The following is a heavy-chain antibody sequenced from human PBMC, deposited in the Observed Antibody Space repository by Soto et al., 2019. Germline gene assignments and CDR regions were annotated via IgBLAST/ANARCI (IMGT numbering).Heavy chain of an antibody. CDR3: ARVGGSGSRRYCYYFGMDV. CDR1: GFTFSSYG. D-gene: IGHD3-10*01. Sequence: QVPLVESGGCVVQPGRSLRLSCAASGFTFSSYGIHWVRQAPGKGLERVAVIWYDGSNKYYADSVKGRFTISRDNSKNTLYLQMNSLRAEDTAVYYCARVGGSGSRRYCYYFGMDVWGQGTTVTVSS. V-gene: IGHV3-33*01. J-gene: IGHJ6*02. CDR2: IWYDGSNK.